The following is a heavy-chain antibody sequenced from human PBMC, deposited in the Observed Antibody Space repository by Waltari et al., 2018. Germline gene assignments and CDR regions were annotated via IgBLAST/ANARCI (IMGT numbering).Heavy chain of an antibody. D-gene: IGHD6-6*01. J-gene: IGHJ4*02. CDR2: IYYSGST. CDR3: ARARGWYSSSVNSFDY. V-gene: IGHV4-31*03. Sequence: QVQLQESGPGLVKSSQTLSLTCTVSGGSISSGGYYWSWIRQHPGKGLEWIGYIYYSGSTYYNPSLKSRVTISVDTSKNQFSLKLSSVTAADTAVYYCARARGWYSSSVNSFDYWGQGTLVTVSS. CDR1: GGSISSGGYY.